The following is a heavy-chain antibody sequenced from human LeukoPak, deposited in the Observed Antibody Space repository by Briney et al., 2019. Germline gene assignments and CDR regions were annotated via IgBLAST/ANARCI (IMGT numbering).Heavy chain of an antibody. CDR3: TTSSGSYYHPGEYFQH. CDR1: GFTFSNAW. V-gene: IGHV3-15*01. Sequence: PGGSLRLSCAASGFTFSNAWMSWVRQAPGKGLEWVGRIKSKTDGGTTDYAAPVKGRFTISRDDSKNTLYLQMNSLKTEDTAVYYCTTSSGSYYHPGEYFQHWGQGTLVTVSS. J-gene: IGHJ1*01. CDR2: IKSKTDGGTT. D-gene: IGHD1-26*01.